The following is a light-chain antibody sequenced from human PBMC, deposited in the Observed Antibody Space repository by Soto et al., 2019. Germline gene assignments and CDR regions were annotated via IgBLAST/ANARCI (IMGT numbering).Light chain of an antibody. Sequence: DIQMTQSPSTLSGSVGDRVTITCRASQTISSWLAWYQQKPGKAPKILIYKAYTLKSGVPSRFSGSGSGTEFTLTISSLQPDDFATYYCQHYNSYSEAFGQGTKVDIK. V-gene: IGKV1-5*03. CDR3: QHYNSYSEA. CDR1: QTISSW. CDR2: KAY. J-gene: IGKJ1*01.